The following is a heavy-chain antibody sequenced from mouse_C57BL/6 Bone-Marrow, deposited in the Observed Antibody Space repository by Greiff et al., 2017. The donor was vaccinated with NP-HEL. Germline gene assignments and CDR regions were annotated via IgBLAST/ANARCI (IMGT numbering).Heavy chain of an antibody. D-gene: IGHD2-4*01. CDR2: INPYNGGT. J-gene: IGHJ3*01. Sequence: VQLKQPGAELVKPGASVKMSCKASGYTFTDYYMNWVKQSHGKSLEWLGVINPYNGGTSYNQKFKGKATLTVDKSSSTAYMELNSLTSEDSAVYYCASAIYYDYDVAYWGQGTLVTVSA. V-gene: IGHV1-19*01. CDR1: GYTFTDYY. CDR3: ASAIYYDYDVAY.